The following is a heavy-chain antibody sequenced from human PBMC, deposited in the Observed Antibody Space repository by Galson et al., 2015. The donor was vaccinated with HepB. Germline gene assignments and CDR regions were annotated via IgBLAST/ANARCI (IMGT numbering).Heavy chain of an antibody. D-gene: IGHD3-9*01. Sequence: SLRLSCAASGFTFSNYAMNWVRQAPGKGLEWASTISGSGGSTYYADSVEGRFTISRDNSKNTLYLQMNSLRAEDTAIYYCANKLSTGYSDYWGQGALVTVSS. J-gene: IGHJ4*02. CDR3: ANKLSTGYSDY. CDR2: ISGSGGST. CDR1: GFTFSNYA. V-gene: IGHV3-23*01.